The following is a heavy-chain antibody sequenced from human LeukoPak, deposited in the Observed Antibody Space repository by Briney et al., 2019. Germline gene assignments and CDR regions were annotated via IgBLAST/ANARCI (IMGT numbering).Heavy chain of an antibody. CDR2: ISYDGSNK. Sequence: GRSLRLSCAASGFTFSIYAMHWVRQAPGKGLEWVAVISYDGSNKYYADSVKGRFTISRDNSKNTLYLQMNSLRAGDTAVYYCARTRSGYSYGLTDAFDIWGQGTMVTVSS. CDR1: GFTFSIYA. V-gene: IGHV3-30-3*01. CDR3: ARTRSGYSYGLTDAFDI. D-gene: IGHD5-18*01. J-gene: IGHJ3*02.